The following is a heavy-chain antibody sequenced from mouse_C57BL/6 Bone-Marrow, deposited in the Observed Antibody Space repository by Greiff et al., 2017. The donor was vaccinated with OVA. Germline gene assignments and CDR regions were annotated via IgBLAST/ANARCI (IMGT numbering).Heavy chain of an antibody. D-gene: IGHD1-1*01. CDR3: ARYGSSPWYFDI. V-gene: IGHV1-54*01. CDR1: GYAFTNYL. CDR2: INPGSGGT. J-gene: IGHJ1*03. Sequence: QVQLQQSGAELVRPGPSVKVSCKASGYAFTNYLIEWVKQRPGQGLEWIGVINPGSGGTNYNEKFKGKATLTADKSSSTAYMQLSSLTSEDSAVYFCARYGSSPWYFDIWGTGTTVTVSS.